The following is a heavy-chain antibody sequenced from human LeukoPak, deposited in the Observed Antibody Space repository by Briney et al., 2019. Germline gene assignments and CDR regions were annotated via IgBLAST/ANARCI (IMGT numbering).Heavy chain of an antibody. Sequence: GGSLRLSCAGSGFSVSNYYMSWVRQAPGKGLEWVSLIRDSGETFYADSVKGRFTISRDNAKNSVYLQIDSLRAEDTAVYYCARDERRYCSDSSCYPGDYWGQGTLVTVSS. V-gene: IGHV3-69-1*02. CDR3: ARDERRYCSDSSCYPGDY. D-gene: IGHD2-2*01. CDR2: IRDSGET. J-gene: IGHJ4*02. CDR1: GFSVSNYY.